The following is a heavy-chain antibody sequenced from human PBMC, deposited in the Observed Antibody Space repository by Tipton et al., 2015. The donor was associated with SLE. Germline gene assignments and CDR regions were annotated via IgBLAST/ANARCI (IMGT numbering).Heavy chain of an antibody. CDR2: IHTSGNT. J-gene: IGHJ4*02. CDR1: GGSFSGYY. CDR3: ARLLYWGNERNFDY. Sequence: TLSLTCAVYGGSFSGYYWSWIRQPPGKGLEWIGYIHTSGNTNYNPSLKSRVNISVDKSQGKFSLNLTSVTAADTAVYYCARLLYWGNERNFDYWGQGTPVTVSS. D-gene: IGHD7-27*01. V-gene: IGHV4-4*09.